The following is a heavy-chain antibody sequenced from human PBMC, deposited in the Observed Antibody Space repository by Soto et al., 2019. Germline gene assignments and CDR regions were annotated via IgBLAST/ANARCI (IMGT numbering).Heavy chain of an antibody. J-gene: IGHJ4*02. Sequence: QVQLVESGGGVVQPGRSLRLSCAASGFSLSNFAMHWVRQAPGKGLEWVAAISYDETNKYYADSVKGRFTISRDTSNNTLSLQMNSLRAEDTALYYCARDGPHPYPSGWDFVMLDQWGQGTLVTVSS. V-gene: IGHV3-30-3*01. CDR2: ISYDETNK. CDR3: ARDGPHPYPSGWDFVMLDQ. CDR1: GFSLSNFA. D-gene: IGHD6-19*01.